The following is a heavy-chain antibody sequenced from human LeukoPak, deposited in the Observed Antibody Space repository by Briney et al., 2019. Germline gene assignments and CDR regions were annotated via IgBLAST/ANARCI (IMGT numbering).Heavy chain of an antibody. D-gene: IGHD3-22*01. Sequence: SETLSLTCTVSGGSISSYYWSWIRQPPGKGLEWIGYIYTSGSTNYNPSLKSRVTISVDTSKNQFSLKLSSVTAADTAVYYCASRRSSGAFRYYYYYGMDVWGQGTTVTVSS. CDR2: IYTSGST. CDR3: ASRRSSGAFRYYYYYGMDV. J-gene: IGHJ6*02. V-gene: IGHV4-4*09. CDR1: GGSISSYY.